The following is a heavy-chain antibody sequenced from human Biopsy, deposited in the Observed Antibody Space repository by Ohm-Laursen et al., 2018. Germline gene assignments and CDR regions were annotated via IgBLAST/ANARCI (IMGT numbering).Heavy chain of an antibody. CDR3: ARLGNFWNAEDGLDL. CDR1: DDSIRNFY. J-gene: IGHJ3*01. V-gene: IGHV4-59*08. CDR2: ASYSGYT. D-gene: IGHD3-3*01. Sequence: GTLSLTCTVSDDSIRNFYWTWIRQPPGQGLEWIGHASYSGYTNYNPSLKSRVTISVDRSTNHFSLNLRSVTAADTAVYSCARLGNFWNAEDGLDLWGLGTMVTVSS.